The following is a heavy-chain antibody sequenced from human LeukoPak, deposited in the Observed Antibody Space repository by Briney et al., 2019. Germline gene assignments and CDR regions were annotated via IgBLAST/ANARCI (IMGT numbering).Heavy chain of an antibody. CDR3: AKDSTPTDYYGSAADY. Sequence: PGGSLRLSCAASGFTFSSYGMHWVRQAPGKGLEWVGVIWYDGSNKYYADSVEGRFTISRDNSKNTLYLQMNSLRAEDTAVYYCAKDSTPTDYYGSAADYWGQGTLVTVSS. J-gene: IGHJ4*02. CDR1: GFTFSSYG. CDR2: IWYDGSNK. V-gene: IGHV3-33*03. D-gene: IGHD3-10*01.